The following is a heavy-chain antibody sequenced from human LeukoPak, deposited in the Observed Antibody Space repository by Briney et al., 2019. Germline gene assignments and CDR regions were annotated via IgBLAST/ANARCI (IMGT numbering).Heavy chain of an antibody. V-gene: IGHV1-2*02. CDR1: GYSFTDYF. CDR2: ISPNSGDT. CDR3: SRGASCGSTSCSHDY. Sequence: GASVKVSCKASGYSFTDYFIYWVRQAPGQGLEWVGYISPNSGDTNYAQKFQGRVTMTRDTSINTAYMELSRMTSDDTAVYYCSRGASCGSTSCSHDYWGQGTLVTVSS. J-gene: IGHJ4*02. D-gene: IGHD2-2*01.